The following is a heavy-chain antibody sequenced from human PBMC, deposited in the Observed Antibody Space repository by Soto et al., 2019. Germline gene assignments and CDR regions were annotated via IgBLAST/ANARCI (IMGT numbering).Heavy chain of an antibody. J-gene: IGHJ5*02. CDR3: ARDMGRGWFGELLGNWFDP. V-gene: IGHV3-21*01. D-gene: IGHD3-10*01. Sequence: ESGGGLVKPGGSLRLSCAASGFTFSSYSMNWVRQAPGKGLEWVSSISSSSSYIYYADSVKGRFTISRDNAKNSLYLQMNSLRAEDTAVYYCARDMGRGWFGELLGNWFDPWGQGTLVTVSS. CDR1: GFTFSSYS. CDR2: ISSSSSYI.